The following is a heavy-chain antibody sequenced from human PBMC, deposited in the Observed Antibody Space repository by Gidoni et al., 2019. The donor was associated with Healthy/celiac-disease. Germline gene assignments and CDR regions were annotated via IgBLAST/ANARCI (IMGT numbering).Heavy chain of an antibody. J-gene: IGHJ4*02. Sequence: QVQLQESGPGLVKPSETLSLTCTVSGGSISSYYWSWIRQPPGKGLEWIGYIYDSGSTNYNPAPMRRVTISGDTSKNQFARELSFGTAADTAVFYWAKGGGGDSGYDYVDYWGQGTLVTVSS. CDR2: IYDSGST. CDR3: AKGGGGDSGYDYVDY. CDR1: GGSISSYY. D-gene: IGHD5-12*01. V-gene: IGHV4-59*01.